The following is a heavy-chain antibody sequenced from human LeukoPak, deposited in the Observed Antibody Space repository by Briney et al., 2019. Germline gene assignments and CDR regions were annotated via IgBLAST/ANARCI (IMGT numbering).Heavy chain of an antibody. CDR2: TYYRSKWYN. CDR1: GDSVSSNSAA. V-gene: IGHV6-1*01. D-gene: IGHD5-12*01. J-gene: IGHJ4*02. CDR3: ARGLRLLDY. Sequence: SQTLSLTCVISGDSVSSNSAAWNWIRQSPSRGLEWLGRTYYRSKWYNDYAISVESRTTINADTAKNQFSLQLNSVTPEDTAVYYCARGLRLLDYWGQGSLVTVSS.